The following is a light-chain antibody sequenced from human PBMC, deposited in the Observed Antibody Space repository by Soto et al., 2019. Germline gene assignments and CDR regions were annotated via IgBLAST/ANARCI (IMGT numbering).Light chain of an antibody. CDR1: QSISSW. CDR3: QQYNSYPMYT. Sequence: DIQMTQSPSTLSASVGDRVTITCRASQSISSWLAWYQQKPGKAPKLLIYDASSLESGVPSRFSGSGSGTEFTLTISSLQPDDFATDYCQQYNSYPMYTFGQGTKLEMK. V-gene: IGKV1-5*01. J-gene: IGKJ2*01. CDR2: DAS.